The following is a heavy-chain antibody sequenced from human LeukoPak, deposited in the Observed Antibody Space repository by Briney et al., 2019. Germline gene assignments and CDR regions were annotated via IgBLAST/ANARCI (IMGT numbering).Heavy chain of an antibody. V-gene: IGHV1-8*01. CDR3: ARGLGFGEFSDY. CDR2: MNPNSGNT. Sequence: ASVKVSCKASGYTFTSYDINWVRQATGQGLEWMGWMNPNSGNTGYAQKFQGRVTMTRNTSISTAYMELSSLRSEDTAVCYCARGLGFGEFSDYWGQGTLVTVSS. J-gene: IGHJ4*02. D-gene: IGHD3-10*01. CDR1: GYTFTSYD.